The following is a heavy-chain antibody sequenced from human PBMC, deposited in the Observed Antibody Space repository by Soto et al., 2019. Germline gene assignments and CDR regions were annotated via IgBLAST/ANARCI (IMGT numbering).Heavy chain of an antibody. D-gene: IGHD3-22*01. CDR1: GGSFSGYS. CDR3: ARVYYDSSGYYAAGDAFDI. Sequence: SETLSLTCAVYGGSFSGYSWTWLRQPPGKGLEWIREINHSGTTDYNPALKSRVTMSVDTSKNQFSLRVTSVTAADTAVYYCARVYYDSSGYYAAGDAFDIWGQGTMVTVSS. CDR2: INHSGTT. J-gene: IGHJ3*02. V-gene: IGHV4-34*01.